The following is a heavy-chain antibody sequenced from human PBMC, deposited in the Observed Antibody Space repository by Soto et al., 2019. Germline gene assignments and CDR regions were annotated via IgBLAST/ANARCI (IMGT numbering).Heavy chain of an antibody. CDR3: AKDRGSYSGYDFAY. CDR2: ISYDGSNK. Sequence: QVQLVESGGGVVQPGRSLRLSCAASGFTFSSYGMHWVRQAPGKGLEWVAVISYDGSNKYYADSVKGRFTISRDNSKNTLNRKRNSLRAEDTAVYYCAKDRGSYSGYDFAYGGQGPLAPASS. J-gene: IGHJ4*02. D-gene: IGHD5-12*01. CDR1: GFTFSSYG. V-gene: IGHV3-30*18.